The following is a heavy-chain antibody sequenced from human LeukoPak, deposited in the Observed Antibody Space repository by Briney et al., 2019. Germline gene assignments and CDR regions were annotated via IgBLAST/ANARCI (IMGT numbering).Heavy chain of an antibody. D-gene: IGHD4-17*01. Sequence: GVSLRLSCAASVFTFSTYGFHWVRQAPGKGLEWVAFIPYDGSDNYYADSVKGRFTISRDNSKNTLYLQMNSLRAEDTAMYYCAKGLGDYDDFRLGYWGQGTLVTVSS. J-gene: IGHJ4*02. CDR1: VFTFSTYG. V-gene: IGHV3-30*02. CDR3: AKGLGDYDDFRLGY. CDR2: IPYDGSDN.